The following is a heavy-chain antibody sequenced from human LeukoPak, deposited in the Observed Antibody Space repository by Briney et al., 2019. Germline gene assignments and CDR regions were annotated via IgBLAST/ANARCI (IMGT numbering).Heavy chain of an antibody. V-gene: IGHV1-8*01. Sequence: ASVKVSCKASGYTFTSYDINWVRQATGQGLEWMGWMNPNSGNTGYAQKFQGRATMTRDTSISTAYLELTTLRSDDTAVYYCARGRATVTTHWVDPWGQGTLVTVSS. D-gene: IGHD4-11*01. J-gene: IGHJ5*02. CDR2: MNPNSGNT. CDR3: ARGRATVTTHWVDP. CDR1: GYTFTSYD.